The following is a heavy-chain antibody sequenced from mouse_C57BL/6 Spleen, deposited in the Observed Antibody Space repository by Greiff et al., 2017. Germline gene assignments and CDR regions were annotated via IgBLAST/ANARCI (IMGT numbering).Heavy chain of an antibody. V-gene: IGHV1-42*01. CDR3: ARSNYSNYGRFAY. CDR1: GYSFTGYY. J-gene: IGHJ3*01. CDR2: INPSTGGT. Sequence: VQLKQSGPELVKPGASVKISCKASGYSFTGYYMNWVKQSPEKSLEWIGEINPSTGGTTYNQKFKAKATLTVDKSSSTAYMQLKSLTSEDSAVYYCARSNYSNYGRFAYWGQGTLVTVSA. D-gene: IGHD2-5*01.